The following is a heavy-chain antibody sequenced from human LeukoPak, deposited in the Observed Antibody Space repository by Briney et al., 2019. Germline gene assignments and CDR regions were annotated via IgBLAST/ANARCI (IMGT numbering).Heavy chain of an antibody. CDR2: IYSGDST. V-gene: IGHV3-66*01. CDR1: GFTVRSNY. CDR3: ARCSLAYFDY. Sequence: GGSLRLSCAAAGFTVRSNYISWVRQAPGKGLEWVSVIYSGDSTYYADSYADSVKGRFTISRDNSKNTLYLQMNSLRAEDTAVYYCARCSLAYFDYWGQGTVVTVSS. J-gene: IGHJ4*02.